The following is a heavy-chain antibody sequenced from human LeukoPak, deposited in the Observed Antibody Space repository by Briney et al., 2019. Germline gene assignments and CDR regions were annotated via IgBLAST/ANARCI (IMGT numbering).Heavy chain of an antibody. D-gene: IGHD3-22*01. CDR2: ISGSGGST. J-gene: IGHJ4*02. CDR3: AKDRDRYYDSSGYTSHDY. Sequence: QTGGSLRLSCAASGFTFSSYGMSWVRQAPGKGLEWVSAISGSGGSTYYADSVKGRFTISRDNSKNTLYLQMNSLRAEDTAVYYCAKDRDRYYDSSGYTSHDYWGQGTLVTVSS. CDR1: GFTFSSYG. V-gene: IGHV3-23*01.